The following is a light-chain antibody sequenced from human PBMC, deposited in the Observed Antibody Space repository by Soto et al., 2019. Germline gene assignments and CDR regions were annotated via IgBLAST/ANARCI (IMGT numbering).Light chain of an antibody. Sequence: QAVVTQPASVSGSPGQSITISCTGTSSDVGGYIYVSWYQQHPGKAPKLMIYDVSDRPSGVSNRFSGSKSGNTASLTISGLQAEDEADYYCSSYTSSSTLVFGTGTKLTVL. J-gene: IGLJ1*01. CDR3: SSYTSSSTLV. CDR1: SSDVGGYIY. CDR2: DVS. V-gene: IGLV2-14*03.